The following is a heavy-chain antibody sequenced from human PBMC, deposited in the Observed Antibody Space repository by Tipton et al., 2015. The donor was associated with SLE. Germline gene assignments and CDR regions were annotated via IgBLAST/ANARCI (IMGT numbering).Heavy chain of an antibody. Sequence: GSLRLSCAASGFTFSSYSMNWVRQAPGKGLEWVSYISSSGSTIYYADSVKGRFTISRDNSKNTLYLQMNSLRAEDTAVYYCARAINSNHGRVQNPVDYWGQGTLVTVSS. V-gene: IGHV3-48*01. J-gene: IGHJ4*02. CDR3: ARAINSNHGRVQNPVDY. D-gene: IGHD4-11*01. CDR1: GFTFSSYS. CDR2: ISSSGSTI.